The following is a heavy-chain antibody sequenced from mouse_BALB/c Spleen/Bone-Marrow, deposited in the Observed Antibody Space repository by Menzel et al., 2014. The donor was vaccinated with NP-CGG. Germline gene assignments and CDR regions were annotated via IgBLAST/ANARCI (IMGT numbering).Heavy chain of an antibody. CDR3: AXSGFDY. J-gene: IGHJ2*01. Sequence: VKLMESGSVLVRPGASVKLSCKASGYTFTSSWMHWAKQRPGQGLEWIGEIHPNSGNTNYNEKFKGKATLTVDTSSSTAYVDLXXXTXEXSXVXYXAXSGFDYWGQGTTLTVSS. V-gene: IGHV1S130*01. CDR1: GYTFTSSW. CDR2: IHPNSGNT. D-gene: IGHD3-2*02.